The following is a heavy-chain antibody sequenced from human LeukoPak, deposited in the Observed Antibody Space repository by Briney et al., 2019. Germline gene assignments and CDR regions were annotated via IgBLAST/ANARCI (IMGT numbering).Heavy chain of an antibody. J-gene: IGHJ6*02. CDR3: ARYLGNYYYYGMDV. CDR1: GFTFSSYW. D-gene: IGHD6-13*01. Sequence: GGSLRLSCAASGFTFSSYWMHWVRHAPGKGLVWVSRINSDGSSTSYADSVKGRFTISRDNAKNTLYLQMNSLRAEDTAVYYCARYLGNYYYYGMDVWGQGTTVTVSS. CDR2: INSDGSST. V-gene: IGHV3-74*01.